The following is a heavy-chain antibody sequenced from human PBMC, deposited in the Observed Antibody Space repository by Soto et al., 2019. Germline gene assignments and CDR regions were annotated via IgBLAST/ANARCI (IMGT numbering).Heavy chain of an antibody. V-gene: IGHV1-69*13. CDR1: GGTFNNYA. CDR2: IIPIFGTA. D-gene: IGHD2-15*01. Sequence: ASVKVSCKASGGTFNNYAFSWVRQAPGQGLEWLGGIIPIFGTADYAQKFQGRVTITADEPTSTVHMELSSLRSEDTAVYYCVSERRCSGGSCYSTDAFDIWGQGTMVTVSS. J-gene: IGHJ3*02. CDR3: VSERRCSGGSCYSTDAFDI.